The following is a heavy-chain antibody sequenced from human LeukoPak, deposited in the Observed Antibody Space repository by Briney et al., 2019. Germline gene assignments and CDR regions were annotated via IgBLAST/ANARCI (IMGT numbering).Heavy chain of an antibody. V-gene: IGHV1-2*02. CDR2: INPNSGGT. CDR1: GYTFTGYY. J-gene: IGHJ4*02. CDR3: ARDHIAVAGTGRDY. Sequence: VKVSCKASGYTFTGYYMHWVRQAPGQGLEWMGWINPNSGGTNYAQRFQGRVTMTRDTSISTAYMELSRLRSDDTAVCYCARDHIAVAGTGRDYWGQGTLVTVSS. D-gene: IGHD6-19*01.